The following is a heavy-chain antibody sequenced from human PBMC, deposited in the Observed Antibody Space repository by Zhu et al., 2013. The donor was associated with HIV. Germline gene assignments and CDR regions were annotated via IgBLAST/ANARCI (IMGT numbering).Heavy chain of an antibody. CDR3: ARFVRTGYGSVYGMDV. J-gene: IGHJ6*02. Sequence: VQLVESGGGVVQPGRSLRLSCAASGFTLSSYGMHWVRQAPGKGLEWVAVISYDGSNKYYADSVKGRFTISRANSENTLFLQMNSLTAEDTAMYYCARFVRTGYGSVYGMDVVGPRDHGHRLL. D-gene: IGHD3-9*01. V-gene: IGHV3-30*03. CDR2: ISYDGSNK. CDR1: GFTLSSYG.